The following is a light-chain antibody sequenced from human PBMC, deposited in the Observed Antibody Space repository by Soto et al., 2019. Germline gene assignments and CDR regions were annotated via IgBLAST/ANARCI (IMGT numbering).Light chain of an antibody. Sequence: EIVTTQSQATLSVSPGERATLSCMASRGISSNLAWYQQKPGQAPRLLIYGASSRATGIPDRFSGSGSGADFTLTISRLEPEDFAVYYCQQYGSSPLTFGGGTKVDI. CDR3: QQYGSSPLT. CDR1: RGISSN. V-gene: IGKV3-20*01. CDR2: GAS. J-gene: IGKJ4*01.